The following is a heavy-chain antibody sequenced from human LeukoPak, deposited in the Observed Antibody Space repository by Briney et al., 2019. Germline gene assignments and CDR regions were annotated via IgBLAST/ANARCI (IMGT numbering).Heavy chain of an antibody. D-gene: IGHD6-19*01. CDR2: IWYDGSNK. CDR3: AKDGYSSGWAFDY. J-gene: IGHJ4*02. CDR1: GFTFSSYG. V-gene: IGHV3-30*02. Sequence: GGSLRLSCAASGFTFSSYGMHWVRQAPGKGLEWVAVIWYDGSNKYYADSVKGRFTISRDNSKNTLYLQMNSLRAEDTAVYYCAKDGYSSGWAFDYWGQGTLVTVSS.